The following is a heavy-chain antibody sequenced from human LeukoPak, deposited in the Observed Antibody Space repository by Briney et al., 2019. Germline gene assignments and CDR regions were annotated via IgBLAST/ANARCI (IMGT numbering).Heavy chain of an antibody. CDR3: ARSERERIVLVVYAYFDY. CDR2: IYYSGST. V-gene: IGHV4-39*01. D-gene: IGHD2-8*02. Sequence: GSLRLSCAASGFTFSSYAMSWVRQAPGKGLEWIGSIYYSGSTYYNPSLKSRVTISVDTSKNQFSLKLSSVTAADTAVYYCARSERERIVLVVYAYFDYWGQGTLVTVSS. CDR1: GFTFSSYA. J-gene: IGHJ4*02.